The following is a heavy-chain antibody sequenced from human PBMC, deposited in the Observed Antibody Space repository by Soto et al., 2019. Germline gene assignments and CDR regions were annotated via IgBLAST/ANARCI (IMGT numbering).Heavy chain of an antibody. CDR3: ARHVPWTTVTTLFWFDP. J-gene: IGHJ5*02. V-gene: IGHV4-59*08. D-gene: IGHD4-17*01. CDR2: IYYSGST. CDR1: GGSISSYY. Sequence: QVQLQESGPGLVKPSETLSLTCTVSGGSISSYYWSWIRQPPGKGLEWIGYIYYSGSTNYNPSLKSRVTISVDTSKNQFSLKLSSVTAADTAVYYCARHVPWTTVTTLFWFDPWGQGTLVTVSS.